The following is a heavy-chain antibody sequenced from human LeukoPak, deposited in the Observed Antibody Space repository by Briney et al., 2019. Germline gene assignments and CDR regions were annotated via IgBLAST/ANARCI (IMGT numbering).Heavy chain of an antibody. CDR3: ARVVPDGYSDY. Sequence: SETLSLTCTFSVCSISSYFWIWIRQPRARGLEWIGYVHYSGSTNYNPSLKSRRTISVDTFKNQFSLKLTSVTAADPAVYYCARVVPDGYSDYWGQGTLVTVSS. J-gene: IGHJ4*02. CDR1: VCSISSYF. CDR2: VHYSGST. D-gene: IGHD5-24*01. V-gene: IGHV4-59*01.